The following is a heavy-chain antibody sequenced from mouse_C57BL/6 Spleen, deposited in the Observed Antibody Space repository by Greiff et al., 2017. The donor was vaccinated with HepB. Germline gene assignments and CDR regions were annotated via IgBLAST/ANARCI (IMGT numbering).Heavy chain of an antibody. J-gene: IGHJ1*03. CDR2: ISYSGST. D-gene: IGHD1-1*01. CDR3: ARFYGSSSDWYFDV. V-gene: IGHV3-8*01. CDR1: GYSITSDY. Sequence: VQLKESGPGLAKPSQTLSLTCSVTGYSITSDYWNWIRKFPGNKLEYMGYISYSGSTYYNPSLKSRISITRDTSKNQYYLQLSSVTTEDTATYYCARFYGSSSDWYFDVWGTGTTVTVSS.